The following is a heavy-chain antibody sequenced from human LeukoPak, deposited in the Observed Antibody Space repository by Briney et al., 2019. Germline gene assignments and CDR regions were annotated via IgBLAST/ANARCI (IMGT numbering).Heavy chain of an antibody. CDR1: GFTFSSYG. J-gene: IGHJ4*02. Sequence: PGGSQRLSCAASGFTFSSYGMHWARQAPGKGLEGVAVIWYGGSNKYYADSVKGRFTISRDNSKNTLYLQMNSLRAEDTAVYYCARDSGSSWTQGYFDYWGQGTLVTVSS. V-gene: IGHV3-33*08. CDR3: ARDSGSSWTQGYFDY. CDR2: IWYGGSNK. D-gene: IGHD6-13*01.